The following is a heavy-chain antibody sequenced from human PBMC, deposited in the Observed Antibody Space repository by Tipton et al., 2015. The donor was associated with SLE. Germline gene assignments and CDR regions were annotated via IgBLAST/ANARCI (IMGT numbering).Heavy chain of an antibody. CDR1: GGSINSGNYY. D-gene: IGHD3-3*01. CDR2: INTIGST. Sequence: TLSLTCTVSGGSINSGNYYWSWIRQPAGKRLEWIGRINTIGSTSYNPSLKSRLTISRDTSKNQFSLKLNSVTAADTAVYYCARFHRVRADLDHWGQGTLVTVSS. CDR3: ARFHRVRADLDH. J-gene: IGHJ4*02. V-gene: IGHV4-61*02.